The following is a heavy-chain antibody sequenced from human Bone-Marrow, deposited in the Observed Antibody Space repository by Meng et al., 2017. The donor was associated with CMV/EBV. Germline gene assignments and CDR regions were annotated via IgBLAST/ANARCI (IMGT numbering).Heavy chain of an antibody. CDR3: ARGSGYQFDY. V-gene: IGHV3-21*01. CDR1: GFTLSSYS. CDR2: ISSSRSYI. J-gene: IGHJ4*02. D-gene: IGHD3-22*01. Sequence: ESLKISCAASGFTLSSYSMNWVRQAPGKGLEWVSCISSSRSYIYYADSVKGRFTISRDNAKNSLYLQMNSLKAEDTAVDYCARGSGYQFDYWGQGTLVTVSS.